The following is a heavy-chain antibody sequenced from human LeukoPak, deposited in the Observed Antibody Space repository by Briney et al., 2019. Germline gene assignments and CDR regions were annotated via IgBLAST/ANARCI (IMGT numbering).Heavy chain of an antibody. CDR1: GGSLSSGSYY. D-gene: IGHD4-17*01. J-gene: IGHJ4*02. Sequence: PSQTLSLICTVSGGSLSSGSYYWSWIRQPAGKGLEWIGRIYTTGSTTYNPSLKSRVTMSVDTSKNQFSLKLHSVAAADTAVYYCARMSTVTTRWFFDYWGQGTLGTVSS. CDR3: ARMSTVTTRWFFDY. V-gene: IGHV4-61*02. CDR2: IYTTGST.